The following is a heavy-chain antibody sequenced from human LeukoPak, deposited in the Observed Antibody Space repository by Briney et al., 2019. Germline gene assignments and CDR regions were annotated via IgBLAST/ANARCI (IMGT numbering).Heavy chain of an antibody. CDR3: AREIGGSLQQLVIDY. J-gene: IGHJ4*02. D-gene: IGHD6-13*01. V-gene: IGHV1-2*06. CDR2: INPNSGGT. CDR1: RYTFTGYY. Sequence: GASVKVSCKASRYTFTGYYMHWVRQAPGQGLEWMGRINPNSGGTNYAQKFQGRVTMTGDTSISTAYMELSRLRSDDTAVYYCAREIGGSLQQLVIDYWGQGTLVTVSS.